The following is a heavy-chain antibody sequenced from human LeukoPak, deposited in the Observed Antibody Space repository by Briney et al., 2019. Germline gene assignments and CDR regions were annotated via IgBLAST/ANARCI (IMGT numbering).Heavy chain of an antibody. V-gene: IGHV3-7*01. D-gene: IGHD6-19*01. CDR1: GVTFSSYW. CDR2: IKQDGSEK. J-gene: IGHJ4*02. CDR3: AKGPLVEVAGTTWDY. Sequence: GGSLRLSCAASGVTFSSYWMSWVRQAPGKGLEWVANIKQDGSEKYYVDSVKGRFTISRDNAKNSLYLQMNSLRAEDTAVYYCAKGPLVEVAGTTWDYWGQGTLVTVSS.